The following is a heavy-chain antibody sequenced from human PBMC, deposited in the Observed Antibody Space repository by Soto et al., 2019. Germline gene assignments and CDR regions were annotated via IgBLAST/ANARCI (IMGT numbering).Heavy chain of an antibody. CDR3: AKVRVGIDVDFDY. V-gene: IGHV3-23*01. D-gene: IGHD2-21*01. CDR2: IRDSDSGGST. CDR1: GFTFSNPA. Sequence: GGSLRLSCAASGFTFSNPAMTWVRQAPAKGLEWVSTIRDSDSGGSTFYADSVKGRFTISRDDSKNTLYLQMSSLRAEDTATYYCAKVRVGIDVDFDYWGQGALVTVSS. J-gene: IGHJ4*02.